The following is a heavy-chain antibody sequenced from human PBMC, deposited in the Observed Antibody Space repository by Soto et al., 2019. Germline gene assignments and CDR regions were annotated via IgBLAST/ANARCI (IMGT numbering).Heavy chain of an antibody. CDR2: INPSGGST. V-gene: IGHV1-46*01. J-gene: IGHJ4*02. D-gene: IGHD3-10*01. CDR1: GYTFTSYY. CDR3: ARVNKKYYYGSGSYYNAPDY. Sequence: ASVKVSCKASGYTFTSYYMHWGRQAPGQGLEWMGIINPSGGSTSYAQKFQGRVTMTRDTSTSTVYMELSSLRSEDTAVYYCARVNKKYYYGSGSYYNAPDYWGQGTLVTVSS.